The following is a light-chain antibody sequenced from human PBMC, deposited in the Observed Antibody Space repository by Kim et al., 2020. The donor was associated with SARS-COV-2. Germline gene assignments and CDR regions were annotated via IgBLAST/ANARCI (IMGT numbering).Light chain of an antibody. Sequence: SYELTQPPSVSVSPGPTASITCSGYKLGEKYVSWYQQKPGQSPVVVIYQDNQRPSGLPERFSGSNSGNTATLTISGTQAMDEADYYCQAWDSSTHNYVFGAGTKVTVL. CDR2: QDN. J-gene: IGLJ1*01. CDR1: KLGEKY. V-gene: IGLV3-1*01. CDR3: QAWDSSTHNYV.